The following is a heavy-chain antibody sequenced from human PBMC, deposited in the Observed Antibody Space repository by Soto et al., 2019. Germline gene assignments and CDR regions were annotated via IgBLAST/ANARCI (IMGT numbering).Heavy chain of an antibody. J-gene: IGHJ5*02. Sequence: LSLTCTVSGDSIISYHWSWMRQPAGKGLEWIGRINTSGSTNYNPSLKSRVTLSLDTSKNQFSLKLRSVTAADTAVYYCATELTVAATGWFDPWGQGTLVTVSS. D-gene: IGHD6-19*01. V-gene: IGHV4-4*07. CDR3: ATELTVAATGWFDP. CDR2: INTSGST. CDR1: GDSIISYH.